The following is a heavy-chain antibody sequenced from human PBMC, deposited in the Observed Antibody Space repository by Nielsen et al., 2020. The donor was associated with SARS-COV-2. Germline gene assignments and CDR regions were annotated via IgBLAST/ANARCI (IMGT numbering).Heavy chain of an antibody. CDR1: GGSFSGYY. V-gene: IGHV4-34*01. CDR3: ARRVGYCSGGSCYSPFDY. J-gene: IGHJ4*02. CDR2: INHSGST. Sequence: ETLSLTCAVYGGSFSGYYWSWIRQPPGKGLEWIGEINHSGSTNYNPSLKSRVTISVDTSKNQFSLKLSSVTAADTAVYYCARRVGYCSGGSCYSPFDYWGQGTLVTVSS. D-gene: IGHD2-15*01.